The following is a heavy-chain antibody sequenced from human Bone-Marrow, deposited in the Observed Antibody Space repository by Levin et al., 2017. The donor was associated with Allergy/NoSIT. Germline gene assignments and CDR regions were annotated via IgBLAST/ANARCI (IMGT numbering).Heavy chain of an antibody. J-gene: IGHJ5*01. CDR3: ARWEDPLEYGSGNIYADS. D-gene: IGHD3-10*01. CDR1: GFTLNDFY. CDR2: INARSGAI. Sequence: ASVKVSCKASGFTLNDFYIHWVRQAPGQGLDWMGWINARSGAIKIPQKFQGRFTMTTDTSSNTAHMELSSLRPDDTAVYYCARWEDPLEYGSGNIYADSWGQGTLVNVSS. V-gene: IGHV1-2*02.